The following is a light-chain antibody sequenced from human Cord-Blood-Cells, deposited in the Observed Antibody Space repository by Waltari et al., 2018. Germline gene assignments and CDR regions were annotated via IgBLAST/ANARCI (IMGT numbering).Light chain of an antibody. CDR2: DVS. CDR3: CSYAGSYPVV. Sequence: QSALTQPRSVSGSPGQSVTIPCPGPSSDVGGYNYFSWYQQHPGNAPKLLIYDVSKRPSGVPARFSGSKSGNTASLTISGLQAEDEADYYCCSYAGSYPVVFGGGTKLTVL. CDR1: SSDVGGYNY. V-gene: IGLV2-11*01. J-gene: IGLJ2*01.